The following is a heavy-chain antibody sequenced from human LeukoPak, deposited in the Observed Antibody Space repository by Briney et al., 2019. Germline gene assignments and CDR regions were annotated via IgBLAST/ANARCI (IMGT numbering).Heavy chain of an antibody. CDR1: GFTFSSYG. Sequence: GGSLRLSCAASGFTFSSYGMHWVRQAPGKGLEWAAFIRYDGSNKYYADSVKGRFTISRDNSKNTLYLQMNSLRAEDTAVYYCAKEFYYDSSGYPTFFDYWGQGTLVTVSS. J-gene: IGHJ4*02. D-gene: IGHD3-22*01. CDR3: AKEFYYDSSGYPTFFDY. V-gene: IGHV3-30*02. CDR2: IRYDGSNK.